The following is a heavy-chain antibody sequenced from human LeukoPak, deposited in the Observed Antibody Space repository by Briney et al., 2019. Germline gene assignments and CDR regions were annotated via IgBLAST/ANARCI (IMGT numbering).Heavy chain of an antibody. CDR3: ARDFDGTGELSPIPDDNYFDY. V-gene: IGHV1-69*04. CDR2: IIPILGIA. Sequence: GASVKVSCKASGGTFSSYAISWVRQAPGQGLEWMGRIIPILGIANYAQKFQGRVTITADKSTSTAYMELSSLRSEDTAVYYCARDFDGTGELSPIPDDNYFDYWGQGALVTVSS. CDR1: GGTFSSYA. J-gene: IGHJ4*02. D-gene: IGHD1-26*01.